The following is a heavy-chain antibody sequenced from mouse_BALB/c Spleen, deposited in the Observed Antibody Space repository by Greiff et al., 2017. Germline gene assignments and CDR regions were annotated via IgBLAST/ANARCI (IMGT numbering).Heavy chain of an antibody. V-gene: IGHV2-2*02. CDR2: IWSGGST. D-gene: IGHD2-3*01. CDR3: ARNDGYYWYFDV. CDR1: GFSLTSYG. J-gene: IGHJ1*01. Sequence: QVQLQQSGPGLVQPSQSLSITCTVSGFSLTSYGVHWVRQSPGKGLEWLGVIWSGGSTDYNAAFISRLSISKDNSKSRVFFKMNSLQANDTAIYYCARNDGYYWYFDVWGAGTTVTVSS.